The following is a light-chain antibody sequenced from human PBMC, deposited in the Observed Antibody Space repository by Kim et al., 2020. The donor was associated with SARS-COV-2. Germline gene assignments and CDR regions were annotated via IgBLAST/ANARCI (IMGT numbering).Light chain of an antibody. CDR1: KGISNS. Sequence: ASVGDRVTITCRASKGISNSLAWYRQKPGKVPMLLIYGASTLRSGVPSRFRGSGSGTDVTLTISSLQPEDAATYYCQKYNSAPWTFGQGTKVEIK. J-gene: IGKJ1*01. CDR2: GAS. CDR3: QKYNSAPWT. V-gene: IGKV1-27*01.